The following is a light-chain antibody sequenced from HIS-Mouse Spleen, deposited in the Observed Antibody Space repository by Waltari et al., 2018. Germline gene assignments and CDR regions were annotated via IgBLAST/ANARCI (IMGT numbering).Light chain of an antibody. V-gene: IGLV2-8*01. CDR3: SSYAGSNNLGV. Sequence: QSALTQPPSASGSPGQSVTISCTGTSSDVGGYNYVSCYQQPPGKAPKLMIYEVSKRPSGVPDRFSGSKSGNTASLTVSGIQAEDEADYYCSSYAGSNNLGVFGTGTKVTVL. CDR2: EVS. CDR1: SSDVGGYNY. J-gene: IGLJ1*01.